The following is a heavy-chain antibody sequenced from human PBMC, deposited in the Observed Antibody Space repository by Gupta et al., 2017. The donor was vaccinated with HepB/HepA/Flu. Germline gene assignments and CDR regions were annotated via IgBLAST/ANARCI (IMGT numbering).Heavy chain of an antibody. CDR2: IKQDGSEK. Sequence: EVQLVESGGGLVQPGGSLRRSCAASGFTFSSYWISWVRQAPGKGLEWVANIKQDGSEKYYVDSVKGRFTISRDNAKNSLYLQMNSLRAEDTAVYYCATLGPGEEDYYYYYGMDVWGQGTTVTVSS. CDR1: GFTFSSYW. J-gene: IGHJ6*02. D-gene: IGHD3-16*01. CDR3: ATLGPGEEDYYYYYGMDV. V-gene: IGHV3-7*01.